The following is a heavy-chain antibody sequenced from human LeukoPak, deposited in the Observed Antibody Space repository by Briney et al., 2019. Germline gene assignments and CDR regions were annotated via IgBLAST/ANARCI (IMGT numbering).Heavy chain of an antibody. Sequence: ASVKVSCKASGYTFTGYYMHCVRQAPGQGLEWMGWINPNSGGTNYAQKFQGRVTMTRDTSISTAYMELSRLRSDDTAVYYCAREGLIAAPQVEYYYYYMDVWGKGTTVTVSS. CDR1: GYTFTGYY. CDR2: INPNSGGT. CDR3: AREGLIAAPQVEYYYYYMDV. J-gene: IGHJ6*03. D-gene: IGHD6-6*01. V-gene: IGHV1-2*02.